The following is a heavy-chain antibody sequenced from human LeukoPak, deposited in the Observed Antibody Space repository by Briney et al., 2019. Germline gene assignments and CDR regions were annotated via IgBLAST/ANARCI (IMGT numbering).Heavy chain of an antibody. CDR2: IYYSGST. J-gene: IGHJ4*02. CDR3: SRSTDGYNYIGYFHY. V-gene: IGHV4-39*07. CDR1: GGSISSSSYY. Sequence: SETLSLTCTVSGGSISSSSYYWGWIRQPPGKGLEWIGSIYYSGSTYYNPSLKSRVTISVDTSKNQFSLKLSSVTAADTAVYYFSRSTDGYNYIGYFHYWGQGTLVTVSS. D-gene: IGHD5-24*01.